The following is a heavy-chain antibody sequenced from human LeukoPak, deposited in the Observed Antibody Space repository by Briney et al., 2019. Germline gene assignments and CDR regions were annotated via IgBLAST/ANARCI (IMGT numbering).Heavy chain of an antibody. V-gene: IGHV3-48*01. J-gene: IGHJ4*02. CDR1: GFTFGSYS. CDR3: ARERIAVAGDFDY. CDR2: ISSSSSTI. D-gene: IGHD6-19*01. Sequence: TGGSLRLSCAASGFTFGSYSMNWVRQAPGKGLEWVSYISSSSSTIYYADSVKGRFTISRDNAKNSLYLQMNSLRAEDTAVYYCARERIAVAGDFDYWGQGTLVTVSS.